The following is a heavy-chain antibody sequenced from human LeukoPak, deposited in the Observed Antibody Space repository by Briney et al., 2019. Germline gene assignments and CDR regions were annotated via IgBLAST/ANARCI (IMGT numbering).Heavy chain of an antibody. CDR3: ARDDRRYGDYGYFDY. J-gene: IGHJ4*02. CDR2: IYSTGST. V-gene: IGHV3-66*01. Sequence: GGSLRLSCAASGFTVSSNYMSWVRQAPGKGLEWGSVIYSTGSTYHADSVKGRFTISRDNSKNTLYLQMNSLRAEDTAVYYCARDDRRYGDYGYFDYWGQGTLVTVSS. D-gene: IGHD4-17*01. CDR1: GFTVSSNY.